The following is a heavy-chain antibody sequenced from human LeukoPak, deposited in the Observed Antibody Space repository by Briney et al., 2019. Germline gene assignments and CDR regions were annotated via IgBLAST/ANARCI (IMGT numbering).Heavy chain of an antibody. J-gene: IGHJ4*02. Sequence: GGSLRLSCAYSGFTFRNHGMHWVRQAPGKGLEWVAVASTDEINQWYADSVKGRFIISRDNSRNTVILEMNTLRTEDTAVYFCAKAQYGSSGWVDYWGQGTLVTVSS. CDR2: ASTDEINQ. CDR1: GFTFRNHG. CDR3: AKAQYGSSGWVDY. D-gene: IGHD6-19*01. V-gene: IGHV3-30*18.